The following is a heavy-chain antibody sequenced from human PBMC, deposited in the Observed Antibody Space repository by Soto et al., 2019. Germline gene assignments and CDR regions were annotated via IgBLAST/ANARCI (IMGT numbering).Heavy chain of an antibody. CDR2: ISFDGRIK. J-gene: IGHJ4*01. D-gene: IGHD2-8*01. V-gene: IGHV3-30*04. CDR3: ARDSRVYAIRYSFDY. Sequence: QVQLAESGGGVVQPGRSLRLSCEGSRFTFNIYGIHWVRQAPGKGLQWVAAISFDGRIKYYADSVKGRFTISRDNSGSTMYLQMNSLRLEDTAIYYCARDSRVYAIRYSFDYWGHGTLVTVSS. CDR1: RFTFNIYG.